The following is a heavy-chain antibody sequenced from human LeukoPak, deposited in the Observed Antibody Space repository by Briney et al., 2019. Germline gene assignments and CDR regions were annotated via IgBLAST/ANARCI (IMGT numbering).Heavy chain of an antibody. V-gene: IGHV1-69*05. Sequence: SVKVSCKASGGTFSSYAISWVRQAPGQGLEWMGRIIPIFGTANYAQKFQGRVTITTDESTSTAYMELSSLRSEDTAVYYCARIGYSSSWTPGHYWGQGTLVTVSS. J-gene: IGHJ4*02. D-gene: IGHD6-13*01. CDR2: IIPIFGTA. CDR3: ARIGYSSSWTPGHY. CDR1: GGTFSSYA.